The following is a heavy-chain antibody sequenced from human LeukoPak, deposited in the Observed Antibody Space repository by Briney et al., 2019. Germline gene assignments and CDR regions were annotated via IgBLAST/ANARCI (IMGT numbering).Heavy chain of an antibody. CDR3: ARERLITMIVVVLDAFDI. CDR1: GSTFTSYG. V-gene: IGHV1-18*01. CDR2: ISAYNGNT. Sequence: ASVTVSRKCSGSTFTSYGISWVRQAPGQGLEWVGWISAYNGNTNYAQKLQGRVTMTTDTSTSTAYMEQRSLRSDDTAVYYCARERLITMIVVVLDAFDIWGQGTMVIVSS. D-gene: IGHD3-22*01. J-gene: IGHJ3*02.